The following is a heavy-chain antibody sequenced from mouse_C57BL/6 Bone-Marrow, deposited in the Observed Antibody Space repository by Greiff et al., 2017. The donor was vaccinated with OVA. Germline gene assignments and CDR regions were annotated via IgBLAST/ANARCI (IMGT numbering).Heavy chain of an antibody. Sequence: VQLQQPGAELVKPGASVKLSCKASGYTFTSYWMQWVKQRPGQGLEWIGEIDPSDSYTNYNQKFKGKATLTVDTSSSTAYMQLSSLTSEDAAVYYCARVDGSLAYWGQGTLVTVSA. CDR3: ARVDGSLAY. J-gene: IGHJ3*01. D-gene: IGHD2-3*01. CDR1: GYTFTSYW. CDR2: IDPSDSYT. V-gene: IGHV1-50*01.